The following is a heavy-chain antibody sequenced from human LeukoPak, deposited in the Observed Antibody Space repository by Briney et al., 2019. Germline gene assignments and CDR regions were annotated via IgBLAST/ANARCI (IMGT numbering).Heavy chain of an antibody. CDR2: ISYDGSNK. Sequence: PGGSLRLSCAASGFTFSSYAMHWVRRAPGKGLEWVAVISYDGSNKYYADSVKGRFTISRDNSKNTLYLQMNSLRAEDTAVYYCARGGQLVGGFDHWGQGTLVTVSS. CDR1: GFTFSSYA. V-gene: IGHV3-30-3*01. CDR3: ARGGQLVGGFDH. J-gene: IGHJ4*02. D-gene: IGHD6-6*01.